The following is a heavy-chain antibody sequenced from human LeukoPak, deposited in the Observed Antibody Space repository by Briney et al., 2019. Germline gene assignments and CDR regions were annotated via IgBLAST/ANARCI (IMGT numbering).Heavy chain of an antibody. J-gene: IGHJ4*02. Sequence: GASVKVSCNASGYTFTSYYMHWVRQAPGQRLEWMGIINPSGGSTSYAQKFQGRVTMTRDTSTSTVYMELSSLRSEDTAVYYCARGRYRGIWYMGPQDGDPGYYFYYWGQGTLVTVSS. CDR1: GYTFTSYY. CDR2: INPSGGST. CDR3: ARGRYRGIWYMGPQDGDPGYYFYY. D-gene: IGHD6-13*01. V-gene: IGHV1-46*01.